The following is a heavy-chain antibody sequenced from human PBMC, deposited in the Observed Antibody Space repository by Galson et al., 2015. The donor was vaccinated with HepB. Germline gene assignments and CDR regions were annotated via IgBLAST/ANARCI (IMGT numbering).Heavy chain of an antibody. V-gene: IGHV3-7*03. J-gene: IGHJ4*02. D-gene: IGHD3-16*02. Sequence: SLRLSCAASGFTFSSYWMSWVRQAPGKGLEWVANIKQDGSEKYYVDSVKGRFTISRDNAKNSLYLQMNSLRAEDTAVYYCATSLMITFGGVIGSFDYWGQGTLVTVSS. CDR3: ATSLMITFGGVIGSFDY. CDR1: GFTFSSYW. CDR2: IKQDGSEK.